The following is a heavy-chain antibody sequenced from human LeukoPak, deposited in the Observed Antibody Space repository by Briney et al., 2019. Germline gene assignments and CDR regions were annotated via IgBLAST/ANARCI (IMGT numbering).Heavy chain of an antibody. V-gene: IGHV4-39*01. CDR1: GGSISSSSYY. CDR2: IYYSGST. CDR3: ARAKAGVFGVVILSAFDI. J-gene: IGHJ3*02. D-gene: IGHD3-3*01. Sequence: PSETLSLTCTVSGGSISSSSYYWGWIRQPPGKGLEWIGSIYYSGSTYYNPSLKSRVTISVDTSKNQFSLKLSSVAAADTAVYYCARAKAGVFGVVILSAFDIWGQGTMVTVSS.